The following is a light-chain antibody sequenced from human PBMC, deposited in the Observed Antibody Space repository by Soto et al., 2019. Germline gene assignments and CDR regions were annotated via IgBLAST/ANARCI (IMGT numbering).Light chain of an antibody. V-gene: IGKV1-9*01. CDR1: QGISSF. Sequence: IQLTQSPSSLSASVGDRVTITCRASQGISSFLAWYQQKPGRAPKLLLYVASTLQSGVPSRFSGSGSGTDFTLTIRSLQPEDFATYYCQQLNSVPIAFGPGTKVEIQ. CDR2: VAS. J-gene: IGKJ3*01. CDR3: QQLNSVPIA.